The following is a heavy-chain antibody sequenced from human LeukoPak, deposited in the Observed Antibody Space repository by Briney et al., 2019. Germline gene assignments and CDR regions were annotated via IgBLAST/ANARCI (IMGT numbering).Heavy chain of an antibody. V-gene: IGHV4-34*01. CDR1: GGSSSGYY. D-gene: IGHD5-18*01. CDR3: ARTTEGGYTYGYFYYYYMDV. CDR2: INHSGST. Sequence: SETLSLTCAVYGGSSSGYYWSWIRQPPGKGLEWIGEINHSGSTNYNPSLKSRVTISVDTSKNHFSLKLSSVTAADTAVYYCARTTEGGYTYGYFYYYYMDVWGKGTTVTISS. J-gene: IGHJ6*03.